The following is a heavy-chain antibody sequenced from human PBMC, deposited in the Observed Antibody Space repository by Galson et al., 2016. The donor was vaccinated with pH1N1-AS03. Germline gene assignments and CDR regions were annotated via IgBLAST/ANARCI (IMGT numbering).Heavy chain of an antibody. Sequence: CAISGDSVSSNIDAWNWIRQSPSGGLEWLGRTYWRSKRYNDYAVSVKSRITINPDTSKNQFSLQLNSVPPEDTAVYYCARGRYSAFDIWGQGTMVTVSS. CDR2: TYWRSKRYN. D-gene: IGHD1-1*01. CDR1: GDSVSSNIDA. CDR3: ARGRYSAFDI. V-gene: IGHV6-1*01. J-gene: IGHJ3*02.